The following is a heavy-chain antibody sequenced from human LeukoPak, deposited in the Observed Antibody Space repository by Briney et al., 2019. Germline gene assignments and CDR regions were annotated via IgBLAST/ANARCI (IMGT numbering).Heavy chain of an antibody. CDR2: IRTKAYGGTT. Sequence: GRSLRLSCTASGFTLGDYAMRWFRQAPGKGLEWVGFIRTKAYGGTTEYAASVKGRFTISRGDSKSIAYLQMNSLKTEDTAVYYCTRYRGYFDYWGQGTLVTVSS. CDR3: TRYRGYFDY. V-gene: IGHV3-49*03. CDR1: GFTLGDYA. D-gene: IGHD3-10*01. J-gene: IGHJ4*02.